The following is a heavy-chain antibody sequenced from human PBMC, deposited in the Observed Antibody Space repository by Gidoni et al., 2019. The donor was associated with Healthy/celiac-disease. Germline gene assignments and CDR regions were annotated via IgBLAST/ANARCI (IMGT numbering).Heavy chain of an antibody. J-gene: IGHJ5*02. CDR2: IYSGGST. CDR3: ARAVGGDSCWFDP. D-gene: IGHD3-16*01. Sequence: EVQLVESGGGLIQPGGSLRLSCAASGFTVSSNYMSWVRQAPGKGLEWVSVIYSGGSTYYADSVKGRFTISRDNSKNTLYLQMNSLRAEDTAVYYCARAVGGDSCWFDPWGQGTLVTVSS. CDR1: GFTVSSNY. V-gene: IGHV3-53*01.